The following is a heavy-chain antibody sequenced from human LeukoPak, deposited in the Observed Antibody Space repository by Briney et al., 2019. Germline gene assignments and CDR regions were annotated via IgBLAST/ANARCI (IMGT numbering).Heavy chain of an antibody. V-gene: IGHV3-15*01. CDR1: GFTFSNAW. CDR3: TTDFGGSSGIAIKD. Sequence: GGSLRLSCAASGFTFSNAWMSWVRQAPGKGLEWVGRIKSKTDGGTTDYAAPVKGRFTISRDDSKNTLYLQMNSLKTEDTAVYYCTTDFGGSSGIAIKDWGQGTLVTVSS. CDR2: IKSKTDGGTT. D-gene: IGHD1-26*01. J-gene: IGHJ4*02.